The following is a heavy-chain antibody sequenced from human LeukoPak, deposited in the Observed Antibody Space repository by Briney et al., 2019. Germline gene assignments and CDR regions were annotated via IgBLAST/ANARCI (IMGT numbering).Heavy chain of an antibody. D-gene: IGHD4-17*01. CDR2: IIPIFGTA. CDR3: ARSSDYGDYVGGAFDI. J-gene: IGHJ3*02. Sequence: SVKVSCKASGGTFISYAISWVRQAPGQGLEWMGGIIPIFGTANYAQKFQGRVTITADESTSTAYMELRSLRSDDTAVYYCARSSDYGDYVGGAFDIWGQGTMVTVSS. V-gene: IGHV1-69*13. CDR1: GGTFISYA.